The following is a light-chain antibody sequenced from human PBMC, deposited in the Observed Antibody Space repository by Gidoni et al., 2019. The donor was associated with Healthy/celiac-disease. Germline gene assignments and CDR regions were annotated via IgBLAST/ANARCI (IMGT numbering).Light chain of an antibody. V-gene: IGKV3-11*01. CDR3: QQRSNWWT. J-gene: IGKJ1*01. CDR1: QSVSSY. CDR2: DAS. Sequence: EIVLTQPPATLSLSPGERATLSCRASQSVSSYLAWYQQKPGQAPRLLIYDASNRATGIPARFSGSGSGTDFTLTISSLEPEDFAVYYCQQRSNWWTFXXXTKVEIK.